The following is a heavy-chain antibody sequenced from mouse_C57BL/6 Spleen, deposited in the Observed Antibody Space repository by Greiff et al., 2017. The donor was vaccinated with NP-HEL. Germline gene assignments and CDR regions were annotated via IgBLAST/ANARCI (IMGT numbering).Heavy chain of an antibody. Sequence: QVQLQQSGAELARPGASVKLSCKASGYTFTSYGISWVKQRTGQGLEWIGEIYPRSGNTYYNEQFKGKATLTADKSSSTAYMELRSLTSENSAVYFCARFYYYFYYFDYWGQGTTLTVSS. J-gene: IGHJ2*01. CDR1: GYTFTSYG. CDR3: ARFYYYFYYFDY. D-gene: IGHD1-1*02. V-gene: IGHV1-81*01. CDR2: IYPRSGNT.